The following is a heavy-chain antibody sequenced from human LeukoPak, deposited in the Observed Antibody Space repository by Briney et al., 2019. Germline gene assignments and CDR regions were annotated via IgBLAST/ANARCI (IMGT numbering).Heavy chain of an antibody. V-gene: IGHV3-53*01. J-gene: IGHJ4*02. CDR1: GFTVSSNY. CDR2: IYSGGST. Sequence: GGSLRLSCAASGFTVSSNYMSWVRQAPGKGLEWVSVIYSGGSTYYADSVKGRFTISRDNSKNTLYLQMNSLRAEDTAVYYCARDLAAAGATSGTFDHWGQGTLVTVSS. CDR3: ARDLAAAGATSGTFDH. D-gene: IGHD6-13*01.